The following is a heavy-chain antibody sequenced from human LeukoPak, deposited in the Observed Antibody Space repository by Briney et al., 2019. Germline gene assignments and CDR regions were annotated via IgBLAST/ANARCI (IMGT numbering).Heavy chain of an antibody. J-gene: IGHJ4*02. Sequence: GGSLRLSCAASGFTFSSYSMNWVRQAPGKGLEWVSSISSSSSYIYYADSVKGRFTISRDNAKNSLYLQMNSLRAEDMAVYYCARDPGEYQLLPFDYWGQGTLVTVSS. CDR2: ISSSSSYI. CDR1: GFTFSSYS. V-gene: IGHV3-21*01. D-gene: IGHD2-2*01. CDR3: ARDPGEYQLLPFDY.